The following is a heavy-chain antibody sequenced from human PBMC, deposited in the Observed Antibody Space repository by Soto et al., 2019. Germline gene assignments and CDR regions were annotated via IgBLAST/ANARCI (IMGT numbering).Heavy chain of an antibody. Sequence: QVQLQESGPGLVKPSGTLSLTCAVSGGSSTSSNWWSWVRQPPGKGLEWIGEIFHSGSTNYNPPLKSRVTISVDKSKNQFSLRLASVTAADTAVYYCVRAAGTMIVVVIGETNPHGALVNGGQGTLVTVSS. J-gene: IGHJ4*02. CDR2: IFHSGST. D-gene: IGHD3-22*01. CDR3: VRAAGTMIVVVIGETNPHGALVN. CDR1: GGSSTSSNW. V-gene: IGHV4-4*02.